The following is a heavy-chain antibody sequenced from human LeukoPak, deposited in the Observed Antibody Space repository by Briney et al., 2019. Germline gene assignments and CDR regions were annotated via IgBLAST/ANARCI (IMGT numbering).Heavy chain of an antibody. D-gene: IGHD3-22*01. Sequence: ASVKVSCKASGGTFSSYTISWVRQAPGQGLEWMGRIIPILGIANYAQKFQGRVTITADKSTSTAYMELGSLRSEDTAVYYCARDDRYYYDSSGYYFGWGQGTLVTVSS. V-gene: IGHV1-69*04. CDR3: ARDDRYYYDSSGYYFG. CDR1: GGTFSSYT. J-gene: IGHJ4*02. CDR2: IIPILGIA.